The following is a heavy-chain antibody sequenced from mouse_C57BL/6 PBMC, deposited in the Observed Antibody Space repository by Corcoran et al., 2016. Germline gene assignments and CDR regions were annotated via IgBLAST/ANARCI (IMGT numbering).Heavy chain of an antibody. CDR1: GYTFTTYG. J-gene: IGHJ4*01. CDR2: INTYSGVP. V-gene: IGHV9-3*01. D-gene: IGHD1-1*01. Sequence: QLQLVQSGPELKKPGETVKISCKASGYTFTTYGMSWVKQAPGKGLKWMGWINTYSGVPTYADDFKGRFAFSLETSASTAYLQINNLKNEDTATYVCARGELYYGSRDGGAMDYWGQGTSVTVSS. CDR3: ARGELYYGSRDGGAMDY.